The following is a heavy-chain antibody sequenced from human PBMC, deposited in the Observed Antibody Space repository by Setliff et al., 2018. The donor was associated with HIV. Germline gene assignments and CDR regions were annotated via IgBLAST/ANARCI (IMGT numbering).Heavy chain of an antibody. CDR2: IWYDGSNK. CDR3: ARQAADY. J-gene: IGHJ4*02. D-gene: IGHD6-25*01. Sequence: LRLSCAASGFTFSSFGMHWVRQAPGKGLEWVSVIWYDGSNKYYGDSVKGRFTISRDNSKNTLYLQMNSLRVEDTAVYYCARQAADYWGQGTLVTVSS. V-gene: IGHV3-33*01. CDR1: GFTFSSFG.